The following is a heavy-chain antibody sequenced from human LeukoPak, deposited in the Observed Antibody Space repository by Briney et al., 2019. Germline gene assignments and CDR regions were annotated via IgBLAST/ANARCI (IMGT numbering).Heavy chain of an antibody. D-gene: IGHD3-10*01. CDR2: INHSGST. CDR3: ARLSKRYYYGSGLFDY. Sequence: SETLSLTCAVYGGSFSGYYWSWIRQPPGKGLEWIGEINHSGSTNYNPSLKSRVTISVDTSKNQFSLKLSSVTAADTAVYYCARLSKRYYYGSGLFDYWGQGTLVTVSS. J-gene: IGHJ4*02. CDR1: GGSFSGYY. V-gene: IGHV4-34*01.